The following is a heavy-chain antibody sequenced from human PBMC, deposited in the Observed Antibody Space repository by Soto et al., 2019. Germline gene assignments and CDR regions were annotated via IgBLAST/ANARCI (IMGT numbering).Heavy chain of an antibody. V-gene: IGHV3-64D*08. CDR2: ISSNGGST. CDR3: VKDDYYDRSGTFI. CDR1: GFTFSSYA. J-gene: IGHJ3*02. D-gene: IGHD3-22*01. Sequence: PGGSLRLSCSASGFTFSSYAMHWVRQAPGKGLEYVSAISSNGGSTYYADSVKGRFTISRDNSKNTLYLQMSSLRAEDTAVYYCVKDDYYDRSGTFIWGKGTMVTVSS.